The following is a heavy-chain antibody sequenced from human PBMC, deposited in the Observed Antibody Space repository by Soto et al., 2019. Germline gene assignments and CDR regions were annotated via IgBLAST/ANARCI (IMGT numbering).Heavy chain of an antibody. Sequence: GGSLRLSCAASGFTFSSYAMKWVRQAPGKGLEWVSLIGESGTPTYYADSVKGRFTISRDNSGNSLYLEMYSLRAEDTAVYYCARDVWFGELWSSTDYYYGMDVWGQGTTVTVSS. J-gene: IGHJ6*02. CDR3: ARDVWFGELWSSTDYYYGMDV. CDR2: IGESGTPT. CDR1: GFTFSSYA. V-gene: IGHV3-23*01. D-gene: IGHD3-10*01.